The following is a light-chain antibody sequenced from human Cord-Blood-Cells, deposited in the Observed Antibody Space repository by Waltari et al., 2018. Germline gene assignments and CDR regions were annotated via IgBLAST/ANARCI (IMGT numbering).Light chain of an antibody. V-gene: IGLV2-14*01. CDR2: DVS. CDR1: SSDVGGYNY. J-gene: IGLJ3*02. CDR3: SSYTSSSTLV. Sequence: QSALPQPASVSGSPGQPITISCPGTSSDVGGYNYVSWYQQHPGKAPKLISYDVSNRPSGVSNRFSGSKSGNTASRTISGLQAEDEADYYCSSYTSSSTLVFGGGTKLTVL.